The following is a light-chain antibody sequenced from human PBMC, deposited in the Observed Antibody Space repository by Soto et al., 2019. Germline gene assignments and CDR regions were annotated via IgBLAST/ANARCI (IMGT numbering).Light chain of an antibody. CDR3: QQRSNWPPARS. CDR1: QSVNNF. J-gene: IGKJ4*01. CDR2: DAS. Sequence: EVVLTQSPATLSLSPGDRATLSCRASQSVNNFLAWYQQKPGQTPRLLIYDASKRATGIPGRFSGSGSGTDFTLTISSLEPEDFAVYYCQQRSNWPPARSFGGGTKVDIK. V-gene: IGKV3-11*01.